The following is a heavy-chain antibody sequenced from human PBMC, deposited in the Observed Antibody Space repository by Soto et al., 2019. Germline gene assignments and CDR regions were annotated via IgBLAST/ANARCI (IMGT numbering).Heavy chain of an antibody. CDR2: ISYDGSNK. CDR3: AKDLEDRGYPNGLDY. CDR1: GFTFSSYG. Sequence: PGGSLRLSCAASGFTFSSYGMHWVRQAPGKGLEWVAVISYDGSNKYYADSVKGRFTISRDNSKNTLYLQMNSLRAEDTAVYYCAKDLEDRGYPNGLDYWGQGTLVTVSS. V-gene: IGHV3-30*18. J-gene: IGHJ4*02. D-gene: IGHD5-18*01.